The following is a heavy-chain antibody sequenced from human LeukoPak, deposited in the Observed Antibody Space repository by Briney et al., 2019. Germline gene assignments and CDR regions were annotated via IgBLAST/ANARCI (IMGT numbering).Heavy chain of an antibody. Sequence: AETLSLTCSVSGASINSGRDYWAWLRQPPHQGLEWIGSVSESGRTYYYPSLKRRLTISVDAAKNQFSLKLTSVAAAETAVYFCARQGRGYPPGLDFWGQGALVTVSS. V-gene: IGHV4-39*01. CDR1: GASINSGRDY. CDR3: ARQGRGYPPGLDF. D-gene: IGHD5-12*01. J-gene: IGHJ4*02. CDR2: VSESGRT.